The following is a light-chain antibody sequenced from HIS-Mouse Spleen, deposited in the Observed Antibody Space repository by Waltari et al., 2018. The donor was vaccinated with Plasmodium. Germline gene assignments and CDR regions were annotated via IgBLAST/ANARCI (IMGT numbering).Light chain of an antibody. Sequence: QTVVTQEPSFSVSPGGTVTLTCGLSSGSVSPSSYPTWYQQTPGQAPRTLIYSTNTRSSGVPDRVSGSILGNKAALTITGAQADDESDYYCVLYMGSGIWVFGGGTKLTVL. J-gene: IGLJ2*01. CDR3: VLYMGSGIWV. CDR2: STN. CDR1: SGSVSPSSY. V-gene: IGLV8-61*01.